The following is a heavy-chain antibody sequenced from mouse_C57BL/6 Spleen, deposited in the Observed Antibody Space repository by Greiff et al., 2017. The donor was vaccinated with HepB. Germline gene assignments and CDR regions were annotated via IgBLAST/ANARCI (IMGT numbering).Heavy chain of an antibody. CDR1: GYTFTSYW. CDR3: ARYLYDGYYGWYFDV. CDR2: IDPNSGGT. J-gene: IGHJ1*03. Sequence: QVHVKQPGAELVKPGASVKLSCKASGYTFTSYWMHWVKQRPGRGLEWIGRIDPNSGGTKYNEKFKSKATLTVDKPSSTAYMQLSSLTSEDSAVYYCARYLYDGYYGWYFDVWGTGTTVTVSS. D-gene: IGHD2-3*01. V-gene: IGHV1-72*01.